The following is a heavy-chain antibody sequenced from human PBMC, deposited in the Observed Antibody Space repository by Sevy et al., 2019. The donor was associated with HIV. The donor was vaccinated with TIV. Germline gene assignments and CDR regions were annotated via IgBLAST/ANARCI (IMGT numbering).Heavy chain of an antibody. V-gene: IGHV3-23*01. D-gene: IGHD2-2*01. CDR1: GLTFSSYA. Sequence: GGSLRLSCAASGLTFSSYAMSWVRQAPGKGLEWVSAISGSGGSTYYADSVKGRFTISRDNSKNTLYLQMNSLRAEDTAVYYCTRVSRGTDDDYWGQGTLVTVSS. J-gene: IGHJ4*02. CDR2: ISGSGGST. CDR3: TRVSRGTDDDY.